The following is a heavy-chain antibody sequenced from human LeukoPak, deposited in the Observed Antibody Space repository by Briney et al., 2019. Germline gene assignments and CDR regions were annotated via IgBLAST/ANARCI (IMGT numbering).Heavy chain of an antibody. CDR1: GYTFTSYG. CDR2: ISAYNGNT. D-gene: IGHD6-19*01. Sequence: ASVKVSCKASGYTFTSYGISWVRQAPGQGLEWMGWISAYNGNTNYAQKLQGRVTMTTDTSTSTAYMELRSLRSDDTAVYYCARDLSQQWLGGYSDYWGQGTLVTVSS. CDR3: ARDLSQQWLGGYSDY. V-gene: IGHV1-18*01. J-gene: IGHJ4*02.